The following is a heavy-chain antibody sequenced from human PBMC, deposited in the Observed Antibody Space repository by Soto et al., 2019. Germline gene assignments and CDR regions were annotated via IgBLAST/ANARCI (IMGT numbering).Heavy chain of an antibody. J-gene: IGHJ6*02. CDR1: GGTFSSYA. CDR3: ASSSITICGVVRSRNGMDV. Sequence: SVKVSCKASGGTFSSYAISWVRQAPGQGLEWMGGIIPIFGTANYAQKFQGRVTITADESTSTAYMELSSLRSEDTAVYYCASSSITICGVVRSRNGMDVWGRGTTVTVSS. CDR2: IIPIFGTA. V-gene: IGHV1-69*13. D-gene: IGHD3-3*01.